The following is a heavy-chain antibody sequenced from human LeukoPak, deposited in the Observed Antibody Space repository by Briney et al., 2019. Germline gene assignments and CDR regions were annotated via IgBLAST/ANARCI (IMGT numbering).Heavy chain of an antibody. CDR1: GYTFTSYA. CDR3: ARDRLVRATKYYYGMDV. V-gene: IGHV1-3*01. J-gene: IGHJ6*02. Sequence: GASVKVSCKASGYTFTSYAMNWVRQAPGQRLEWMGWINAGNGNTKYSQKFQGRVTITRDTSASTAYMELSSLRSEDTAVYYCARDRLVRATKYYYGMDVWGQGTTVTVSS. CDR2: INAGNGNT. D-gene: IGHD1-26*01.